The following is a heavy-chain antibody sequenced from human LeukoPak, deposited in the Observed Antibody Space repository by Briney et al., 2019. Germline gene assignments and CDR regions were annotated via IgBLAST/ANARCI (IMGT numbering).Heavy chain of an antibody. CDR3: ATCSGGSCYGDYYYGMDV. Sequence: ASVTVSCKASGYTFTSYAMHWVRQAPGQRLEWMGWINAGNGNTKYSQKFQGRVTITRDTSASTAYMELSSLRSEDTAVYYCATCSGGSCYGDYYYGMDVWGQGTTVTVSS. D-gene: IGHD2-15*01. J-gene: IGHJ6*02. V-gene: IGHV1-3*01. CDR2: INAGNGNT. CDR1: GYTFTSYA.